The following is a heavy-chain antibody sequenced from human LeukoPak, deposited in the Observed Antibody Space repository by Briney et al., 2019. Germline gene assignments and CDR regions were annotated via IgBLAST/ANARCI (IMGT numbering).Heavy chain of an antibody. CDR2: IYPGDSDT. CDR1: GYSFTSYW. Sequence: GESLKISCKGSGYSFTSYWIGWVRQMPGKGLEWMGIIYPGDSDTRYSPSFQGQVTISADKSISTAYLQWSSLKASDTAMYYCARSPMVRGAIDPSAAGGWFDPWGQGTLVTVSS. CDR3: ARSPMVRGAIDPSAAGGWFDP. J-gene: IGHJ5*02. V-gene: IGHV5-51*01. D-gene: IGHD3-10*01.